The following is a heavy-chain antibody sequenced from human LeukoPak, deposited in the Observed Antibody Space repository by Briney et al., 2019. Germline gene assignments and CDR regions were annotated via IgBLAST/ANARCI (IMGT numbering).Heavy chain of an antibody. CDR1: GYSFTSYA. Sequence: ASVKVSSKASGYSFTSYAMNWVRQAPGQWLEWMGWINTNTGNPTYAQGFTGRFVFSLDTSVSTAYLQISSLKAEDTAVYYCARRSALNWFDPWGQGTLVTVSS. J-gene: IGHJ5*02. CDR2: INTNTGNP. CDR3: ARRSALNWFDP. V-gene: IGHV7-4-1*02.